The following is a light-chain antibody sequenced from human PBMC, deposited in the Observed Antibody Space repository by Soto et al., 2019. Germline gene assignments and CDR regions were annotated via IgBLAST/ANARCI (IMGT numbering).Light chain of an antibody. J-gene: IGLJ1*01. CDR1: NSDVGTHNL. V-gene: IGLV2-23*01. CDR3: CSYALL. Sequence: QSVLAQPASVSGSPGQSITSSCTGTNSDVGTHNLGSWYQQHPGKSPKLSIYEGPTRPSGVSNRFSGSKSGNTASLTISGLQAEDEDDYYCCSYALLFGTGTKVTVL. CDR2: EGP.